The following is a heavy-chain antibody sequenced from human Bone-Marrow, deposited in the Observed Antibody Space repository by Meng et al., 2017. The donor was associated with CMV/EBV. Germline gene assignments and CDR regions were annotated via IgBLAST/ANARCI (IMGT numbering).Heavy chain of an antibody. V-gene: IGHV3-30*02. CDR1: GFTFSSYG. CDR2: IRYDGSNK. J-gene: IGHJ3*02. D-gene: IGHD4-23*01. CDR3: AILRGGYGGNLDAFDI. Sequence: GGSLRLSCAASGFTFSSYGMPWVRQAPGKGLEGVAFIRYDGSNKYYAVSVKGRFTISRDNSKNTLYLQMNSLRAEDTAVYYCAILRGGYGGNLDAFDIWGQGTMVTGSS.